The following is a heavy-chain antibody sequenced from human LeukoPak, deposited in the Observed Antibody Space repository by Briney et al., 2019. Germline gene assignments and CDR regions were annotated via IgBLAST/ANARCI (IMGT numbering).Heavy chain of an antibody. CDR3: VKDLHSGGDY. Sequence: GGSLRLSCAASAFTFSSSWMHWVRQVPEKGLLWVSRINSDGSTSRYADSVKGRFTISRDNSKNALYLQMSSLRDEDTAVYYCVKDLHSGGDYWGQGTLVTVSS. J-gene: IGHJ4*02. CDR1: AFTFSSSW. D-gene: IGHD1-26*01. CDR2: INSDGSTS. V-gene: IGHV3-74*01.